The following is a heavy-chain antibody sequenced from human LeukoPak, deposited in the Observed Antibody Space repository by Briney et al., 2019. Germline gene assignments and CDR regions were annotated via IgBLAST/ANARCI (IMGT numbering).Heavy chain of an antibody. Sequence: GGSLRLSCAASGFTFSSYAMSWVRQAPGKGLEWVSAISGSGGSTYHADSGKGRFTISRDNYKTTLYLQMNSLSAEDTAVYYCAKVRGVMVRGVITPFDYWGQGTLVTVSS. V-gene: IGHV3-23*01. CDR1: GFTFSSYA. CDR2: ISGSGGST. CDR3: AKVRGVMVRGVITPFDY. D-gene: IGHD3-10*01. J-gene: IGHJ4*02.